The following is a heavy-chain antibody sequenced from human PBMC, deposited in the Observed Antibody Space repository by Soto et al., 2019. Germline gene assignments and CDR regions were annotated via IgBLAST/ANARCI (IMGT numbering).Heavy chain of an antibody. CDR1: GGSISGYY. Sequence: SETLSLTCTVSGGSISGYYWSWIRQPPGKGLEWIGYIYYSGTTNRNPSLKSRVTISVDTSKNQFSLKLSSVTAADTAMYYCARRDPVSSSWINFDYWGQGTLVTVSS. V-gene: IGHV4-59*08. D-gene: IGHD6-13*01. CDR2: IYYSGTT. CDR3: ARRDPVSSSWINFDY. J-gene: IGHJ4*02.